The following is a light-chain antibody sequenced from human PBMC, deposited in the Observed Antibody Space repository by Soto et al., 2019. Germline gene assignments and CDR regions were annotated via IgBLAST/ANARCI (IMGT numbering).Light chain of an antibody. Sequence: SYELTQPPSVSVSPGQTASITCSGDKLGDKYACWYQQKPGQSPVLVIYQDSKRPSGIPERFSGSNSGNTATLTISGTQAMDEADYYCQAWDSSTWAYVFGTGTKLTVL. CDR2: QDS. V-gene: IGLV3-1*01. J-gene: IGLJ1*01. CDR3: QAWDSSTWAYV. CDR1: KLGDKY.